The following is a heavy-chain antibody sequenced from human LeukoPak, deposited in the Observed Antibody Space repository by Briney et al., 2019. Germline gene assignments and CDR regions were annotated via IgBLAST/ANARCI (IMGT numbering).Heavy chain of an antibody. V-gene: IGHV4-59*12. CDR2: ISYSGST. CDR1: GGSISSYY. D-gene: IGHD1-26*01. Sequence: SETLSLTCTVSGGSISSYYWNWIRQPPGKGPEWIGSISYSGSTNYNPSLESRVTISVDTSKNQFSLKLTSVTAADTAVYYCARDTGSYDLSFYFDYWGQGTLVTVSS. CDR3: ARDTGSYDLSFYFDY. J-gene: IGHJ4*02.